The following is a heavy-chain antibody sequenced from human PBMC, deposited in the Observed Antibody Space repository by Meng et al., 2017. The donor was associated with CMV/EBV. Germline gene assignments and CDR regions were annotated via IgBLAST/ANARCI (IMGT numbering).Heavy chain of an antibody. CDR3: ARVLSGAIDY. V-gene: IGHV3-20*04. J-gene: IGHJ4*02. CDR2: INGNGGST. Sequence: LSWAAAGLGFEGWGMTWVRQGPGRGVGWVAGINGNGGSTDYADSVKGRFTISRDNAKNSLYLQMNSLRAEDTALYYCARVLSGAIDYWGQGTLVTVSS. D-gene: IGHD2/OR15-2a*01. CDR1: GLGFEGWG.